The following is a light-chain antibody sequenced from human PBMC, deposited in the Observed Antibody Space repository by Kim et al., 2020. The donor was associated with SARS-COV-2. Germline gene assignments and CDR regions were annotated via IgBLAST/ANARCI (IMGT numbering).Light chain of an antibody. Sequence: EIVLTQSPGPLSLSPGDRATLSCKASQVLSSGNLGWYQQKSGQAPRLLIEYTSRRATGIPHRFSGSGSGTDFTLTISRLEPEDFAVYYCQQYVGSPPTFGQGTKVDIK. V-gene: IGKV3-20*01. CDR3: QQYVGSPPT. CDR2: YTS. J-gene: IGKJ1*01. CDR1: QVLSSGN.